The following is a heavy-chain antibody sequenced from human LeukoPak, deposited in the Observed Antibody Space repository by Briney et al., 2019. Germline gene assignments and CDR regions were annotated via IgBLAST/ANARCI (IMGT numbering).Heavy chain of an antibody. CDR1: GFTFSGSA. Sequence: GGSLKLSCAASGFTFSGSAVHWVRQASGKGLEWVGRMRTKANNYATAHAASVKGRFTISRDDSKNTAYLQMNSLRAEDTAVYYCAIGYGGYLSQSAFDIWGQGTLLTVSS. CDR2: MRTKANNYAT. J-gene: IGHJ3*02. V-gene: IGHV3-73*01. D-gene: IGHD5-12*01. CDR3: AIGYGGYLSQSAFDI.